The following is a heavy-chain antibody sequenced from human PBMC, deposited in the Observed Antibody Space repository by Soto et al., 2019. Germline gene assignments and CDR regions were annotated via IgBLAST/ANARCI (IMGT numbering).Heavy chain of an antibody. CDR3: ARISSIAARRYFDY. CDR1: GGSFSGYY. D-gene: IGHD6-6*01. V-gene: IGHV4-34*01. Sequence: SETLSLTCAVYGGSFSGYYWSWIRQPPGKGLEWIGEINHSGSTNYNPSLKSRVTISVDTSKNQFSLKLSSVTAADTAVYYCARISSIAARRYFDYWGQGTLVTVSS. J-gene: IGHJ4*02. CDR2: INHSGST.